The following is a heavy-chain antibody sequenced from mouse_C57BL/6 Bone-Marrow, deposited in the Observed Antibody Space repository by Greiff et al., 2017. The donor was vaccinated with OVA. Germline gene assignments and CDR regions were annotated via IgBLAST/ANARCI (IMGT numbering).Heavy chain of an antibody. D-gene: IGHD2-10*01. J-gene: IGHJ4*01. CDR1: GYTFTSYW. V-gene: IGHV1-64*01. Sequence: VKLQQPGAELVKPGASVKLSCKASGYTFTSYWMHWVKQRPGQGLEWIGMIHPNSGSTNYNEKFKSKATLTVDKSSSTAYMQLSSLTSEDSAVYYCAREGLLQMDYWGQGTSVTVSS. CDR3: AREGLLQMDY. CDR2: IHPNSGST.